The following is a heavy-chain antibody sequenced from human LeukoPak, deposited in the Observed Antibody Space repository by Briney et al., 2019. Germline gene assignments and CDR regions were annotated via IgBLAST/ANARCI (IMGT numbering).Heavy chain of an antibody. CDR1: GFTFRSYA. CDR3: ARRAGAYSHPYDY. CDR2: ISGSGGTT. Sequence: GGSLRLSCAASGFTFRSYAMRWVRQAPGKGLQWVSGISGSGGTTYYGDSVKGRFTISRDNSKNTLYLQMNSLRAEDTAVYYCARRAGAYSHPYDYWGQGTLVTVSS. V-gene: IGHV3-23*01. J-gene: IGHJ4*02. D-gene: IGHD4/OR15-4a*01.